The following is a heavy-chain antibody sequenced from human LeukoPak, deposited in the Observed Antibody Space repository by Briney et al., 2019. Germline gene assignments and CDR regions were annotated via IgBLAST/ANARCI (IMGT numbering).Heavy chain of an antibody. CDR3: ARLLGYCSSTRCYTGWFDP. CDR1: GGSISSSSYY. D-gene: IGHD2-2*02. V-gene: IGHV4-39*01. J-gene: IGHJ5*02. CDR2: NYYSGST. Sequence: PSETLSLTCTVSGGSISSSSYYWGRIRQPPGKGLEWIGSNYYSGSTYYNPSLKSRVTISVDTSKNQFSLKLSSVAAADTAVYYCARLLGYCSSTRCYTGWFDPWGQGTLVTVSS.